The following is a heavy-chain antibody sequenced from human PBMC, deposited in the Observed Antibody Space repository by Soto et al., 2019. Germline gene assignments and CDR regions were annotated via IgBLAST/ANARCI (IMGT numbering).Heavy chain of an antibody. CDR1: GDTFNTND. D-gene: IGHD3-3*02. V-gene: IGHV1-8*01. J-gene: IGHJ4*02. CDR3: TRDISDS. CDR2: MNPASGNT. Sequence: QVQLVQSGAEVKKPGDSVKVSCKASGDTFNTNDFNWVRQAPGQGLEWMGWMNPASGNTGFAQKFQGSVSLTMDTSTSIAYMELSTLTSYYTAMYYYTRDISDSWGQGTLVTVSS.